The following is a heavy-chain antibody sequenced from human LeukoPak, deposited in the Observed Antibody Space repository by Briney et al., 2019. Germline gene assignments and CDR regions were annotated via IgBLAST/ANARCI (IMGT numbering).Heavy chain of an antibody. J-gene: IGHJ4*02. D-gene: IGHD6-19*01. CDR1: GFTFSTHW. CDR3: ARDGQWLGLDY. Sequence: GGSLRLSCTASGFTFSTHWMSWVRQAPGKGLEWVANIKQDGSDKYYVDSVKGRFTISRDNAKNSLYLQMNSLRAEDTAVYYCARDGQWLGLDYWGQGTLVTVSS. V-gene: IGHV3-7*01. CDR2: IKQDGSDK.